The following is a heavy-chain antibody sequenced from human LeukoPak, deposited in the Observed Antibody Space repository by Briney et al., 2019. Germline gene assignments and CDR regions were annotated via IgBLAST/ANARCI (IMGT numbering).Heavy chain of an antibody. CDR2: INPSGGST. CDR1: GYTFTSYY. Sequence: ASVKVSCKASGYTFTSYYMHWVRQAPGQGLEWMGIINPSGGSTSYAQKFQGRVTMTRDTSTSTVHMELSSLRSEDTAVYYCARGDIAVAPDDAFDIWGQGTMVTVSS. V-gene: IGHV1-46*01. D-gene: IGHD6-19*01. J-gene: IGHJ3*02. CDR3: ARGDIAVAPDDAFDI.